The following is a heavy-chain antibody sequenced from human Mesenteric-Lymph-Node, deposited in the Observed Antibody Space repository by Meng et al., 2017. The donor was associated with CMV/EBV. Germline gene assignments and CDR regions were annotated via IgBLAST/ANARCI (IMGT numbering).Heavy chain of an antibody. V-gene: IGHV3-30*02. CDR3: TTTFGVVTY. D-gene: IGHD3-3*01. Sequence: GGSLRLSCAASGFTFDDYGMSWVRQAPGKGLEWVTFIRYDGSNKYYADSVKGRFTISRDNSKNTLYLQMNSLRTEDTAVYYCTTTFGVVTYWGQGTLVTVSS. CDR1: GFTFDDYG. CDR2: IRYDGSNK. J-gene: IGHJ4*02.